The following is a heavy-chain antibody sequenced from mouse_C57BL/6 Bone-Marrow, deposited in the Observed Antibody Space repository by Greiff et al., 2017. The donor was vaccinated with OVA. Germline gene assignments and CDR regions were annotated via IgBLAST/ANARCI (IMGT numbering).Heavy chain of an antibody. CDR2: IRNKANGYTT. V-gene: IGHV7-3*01. J-gene: IGHJ2*01. CDR1: GFTFTDYY. Sequence: EVKLMESGGGLVQPGGSLSLSCAASGFTFTDYYMSWVRQPPGKALEWLGFIRNKANGYTTEYSASVKGRFTISRDNSQSILYLQMNALRAEDSATYYCARDSSGVFDDWGQGTTLTVSS. D-gene: IGHD3-2*02. CDR3: ARDSSGVFDD.